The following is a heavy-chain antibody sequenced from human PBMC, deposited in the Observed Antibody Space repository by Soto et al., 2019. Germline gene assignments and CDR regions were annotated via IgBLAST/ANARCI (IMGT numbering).Heavy chain of an antibody. J-gene: IGHJ6*02. CDR3: ARGVRVDFWSGYYPYYYYYYGMDV. V-gene: IGHV1-2*04. Sequence: ASVKVSCKASGYTFTGYYMHWVRQAPGQGLEWMGWINPNSGGTNYAQKFQGWVTMTRDTSISTAYMELSRLRSDDTAVYYCARGVRVDFWSGYYPYYYYYYGMDVWGQGTTVTVSS. CDR1: GYTFTGYY. CDR2: INPNSGGT. D-gene: IGHD3-3*01.